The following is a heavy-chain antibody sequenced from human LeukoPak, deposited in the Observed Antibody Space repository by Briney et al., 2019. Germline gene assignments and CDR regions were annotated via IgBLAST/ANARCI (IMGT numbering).Heavy chain of an antibody. J-gene: IGHJ4*02. CDR1: GGSFSGYY. CDR3: VTGYCSGGSCRGYYFDY. Sequence: SSETLSLTCAVYGGSFSGYYWSWIRQPPGKGLEWIGEINHSGSTNYNPSLKSRVTISVDTSKNQFSLKLSSVTAADTAVCYCVTGYCSGGSCRGYYFDYWGQGTLVTVSS. CDR2: INHSGST. D-gene: IGHD2-15*01. V-gene: IGHV4-34*01.